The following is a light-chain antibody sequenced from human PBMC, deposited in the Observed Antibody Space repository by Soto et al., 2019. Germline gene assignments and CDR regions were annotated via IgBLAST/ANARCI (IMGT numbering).Light chain of an antibody. CDR2: EVS. V-gene: IGLV2-23*02. J-gene: IGLJ1*01. Sequence: QSALTQPASVSGSPGQSITISCTGTSSDVGSYNLVSWYRQHPGKAPKLMIYEVSKRPSGVSNRFSGSKSGNTASLTISGLQAEDEADYYCCSYAGSSTFVYVFGTGTKVTVL. CDR1: SSDVGSYNL. CDR3: CSYAGSSTFVYV.